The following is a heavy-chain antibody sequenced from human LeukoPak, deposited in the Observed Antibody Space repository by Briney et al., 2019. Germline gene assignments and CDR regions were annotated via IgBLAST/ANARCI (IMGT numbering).Heavy chain of an antibody. Sequence: GGSLRLSCSASGFTFSSYAMHWVRQAPGKGLEYVSAISSNGGSTYYADSVKGRFTISRDNSKNTLYLQMSSLRAEDTAVYYCVKDRRVQLERRDYWGQGTPVTVSS. CDR2: ISSNGGST. D-gene: IGHD1-1*01. CDR3: VKDRRVQLERRDY. CDR1: GFTFSSYA. V-gene: IGHV3-64D*09. J-gene: IGHJ4*02.